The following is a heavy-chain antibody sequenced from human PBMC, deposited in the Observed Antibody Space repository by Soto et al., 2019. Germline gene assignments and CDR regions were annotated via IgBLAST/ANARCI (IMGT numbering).Heavy chain of an antibody. CDR2: INHSGST. Sequence: QVQLQQWGAGLLKPSETLSLTCAVYGGSFSGYYWSWIRPPPGKGLEWIGEINHSGSTNYNPSLKSRVTIAVDTSKNQFSLKLGSVTGADTAVYYCARGRPYLSRPAAPEDNWFDPWGQGTLVTVSS. D-gene: IGHD1-26*01. V-gene: IGHV4-34*01. CDR3: ARGRPYLSRPAAPEDNWFDP. CDR1: GGSFSGYY. J-gene: IGHJ5*02.